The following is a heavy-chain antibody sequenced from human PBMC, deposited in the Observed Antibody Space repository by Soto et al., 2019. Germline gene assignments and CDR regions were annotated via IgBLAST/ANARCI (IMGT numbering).Heavy chain of an antibody. CDR3: AKDLSSVIVGALFDY. V-gene: IGHV3-9*01. CDR1: GFTFDDYA. CDR2: ISWNSGSI. Sequence: GGSLRLSCAASGFTFDDYAMHWVRQAPGKGLEWVSGISWNSGSIGYADSVKGRFTISRDNAKNSLYLQMNSLRAEDTALYYCAKDLSSVIVGALFDYWGQGTLVTVSS. J-gene: IGHJ4*02. D-gene: IGHD1-26*01.